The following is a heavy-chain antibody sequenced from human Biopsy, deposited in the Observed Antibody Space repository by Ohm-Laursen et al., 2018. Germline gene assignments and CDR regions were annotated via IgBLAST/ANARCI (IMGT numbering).Heavy chain of an antibody. CDR2: ISIDGAIK. CDR3: AKERFPYTSGYASVFEY. V-gene: IGHV3-30*18. Sequence: SLTLSCAASGFTFSCYGMHWVCLRQGTGQERESLISIDGAIKYSADSMEGRFTISRDNSRNTLFLQMNSLKAEDTAVYYCAKERFPYTSGYASVFEYWGQGTLVTVSS. J-gene: IGHJ4*02. CDR1: GFTFSCYG. D-gene: IGHD3-22*01.